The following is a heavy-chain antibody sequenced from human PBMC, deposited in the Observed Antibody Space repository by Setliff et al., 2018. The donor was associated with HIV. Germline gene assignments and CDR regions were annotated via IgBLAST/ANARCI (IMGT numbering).Heavy chain of an antibody. CDR2: VDTRGYA. Sequence: SETLSLTCTVSGVSSSSYHWSWLRQSPEKGLEWIGYVDTRGYAYYNPFFESRGTISRDMSKNQFSLRLTSVTAADTVVYYCARASTGSGWFFDYWGQGTLVTVSS. CDR1: GVSSSSYH. J-gene: IGHJ4*02. V-gene: IGHV4-4*08. CDR3: ARASTGSGWFFDY. D-gene: IGHD2-8*02.